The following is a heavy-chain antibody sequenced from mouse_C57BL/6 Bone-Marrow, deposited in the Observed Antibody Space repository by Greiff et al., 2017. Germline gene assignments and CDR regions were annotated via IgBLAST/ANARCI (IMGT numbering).Heavy chain of an antibody. D-gene: IGHD2-4*01. V-gene: IGHV5-2*01. CDR1: EYAFPSHD. CDR3: ARGGPYDYPFAY. CDR2: INSDGGST. Sequence: EVQVVESGGGLVQPGASLKLSCESNEYAFPSHDMSWVRKTPEQRLELVAAINSDGGSTYYPDTMERRFIISRDNTKKTLYLQMSSLRSEDTALYYCARGGPYDYPFAYWGQGTLVTVSA. J-gene: IGHJ3*01.